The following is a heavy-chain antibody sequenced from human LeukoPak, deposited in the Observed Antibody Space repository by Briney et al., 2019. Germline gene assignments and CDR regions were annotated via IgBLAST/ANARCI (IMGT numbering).Heavy chain of an antibody. V-gene: IGHV4-4*02. CDR2: IHHTWSP. CDR1: GASMSRDNW. CDR3: ASPGIAAAGTGWFDP. Sequence: PSETPSLTCAVSGASMSRDNWWSWVRQSPGKGLEWIGEIHHTWSPNYNPSFKTRVTISVDKSKNQFSLKLSSVTAADTAVYYCASPGIAAAGTGWFDPWGQGTLVTVSS. J-gene: IGHJ5*02. D-gene: IGHD6-13*01.